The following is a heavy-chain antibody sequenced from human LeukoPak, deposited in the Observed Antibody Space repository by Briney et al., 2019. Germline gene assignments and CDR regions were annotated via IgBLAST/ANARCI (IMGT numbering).Heavy chain of an antibody. Sequence: GGSLRLSCAASGFTFSDYYMSWIRQAPGKGQEWVSYISSSGSTIYYADSVKGRFTISRDNAKNSLYLQMNSLRAEDTAVYYCARDGGSYSSGWYDYDAFDIWGQGTMVTVSS. V-gene: IGHV3-11*04. CDR1: GFTFSDYY. D-gene: IGHD6-19*01. J-gene: IGHJ3*02. CDR2: ISSSGSTI. CDR3: ARDGGSYSSGWYDYDAFDI.